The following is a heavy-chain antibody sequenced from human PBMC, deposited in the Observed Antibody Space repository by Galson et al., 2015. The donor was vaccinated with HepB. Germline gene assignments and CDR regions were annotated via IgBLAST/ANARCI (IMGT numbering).Heavy chain of an antibody. V-gene: IGHV1-2*02. CDR2: INPSSGGT. D-gene: IGHD3-9*01. CDR1: GYTFTGYY. CDR3: ARSRANYDILTGNWFDP. Sequence: SVKVSCKASGYTFTGYYMHWVRQAPGQGLEWMGWINPSSGGTNYAQKFQGRVTMTRDTSISTAYMELSRLRSDDTAVYYCARSRANYDILTGNWFDPWGQGTLVTVSS. J-gene: IGHJ5*02.